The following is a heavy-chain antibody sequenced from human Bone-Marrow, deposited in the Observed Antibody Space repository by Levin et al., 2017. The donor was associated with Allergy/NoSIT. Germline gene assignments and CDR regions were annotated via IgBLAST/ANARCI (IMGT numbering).Heavy chain of an antibody. V-gene: IGHV1-18*01. J-gene: IGHJ5*02. CDR3: ARDKPAYRRSSSWFDP. D-gene: IGHD2-2*01. Sequence: GESLKISCKASGYTFTSYGISWVRQAPGQGLEWMGWISAYNGNTNYAQKLQGRVTMTTDTSTSTAYMELRSLRSDDTAVYYCARDKPAYRRSSSWFDPWGQGTLVTVSS. CDR1: GYTFTSYG. CDR2: ISAYNGNT.